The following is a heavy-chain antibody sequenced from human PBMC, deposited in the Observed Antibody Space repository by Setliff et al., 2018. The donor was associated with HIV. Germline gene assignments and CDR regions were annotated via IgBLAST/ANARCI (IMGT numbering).Heavy chain of an antibody. CDR3: APVNFFPTVYFGS. CDR1: GFTFATSGVG. Sequence: SGPTLVNPGQTLTLTCTFSGFTFATSGVGVAWIRQPPGDALEWLALIYWDEDTRYSPSLKDRLTITKDTSKNQVVLTMTNLDPLDTATYYCAPVNFFPTVYFGSWGQGTLVTVSS. V-gene: IGHV2-5*02. J-gene: IGHJ4*02. CDR2: IYWDEDT.